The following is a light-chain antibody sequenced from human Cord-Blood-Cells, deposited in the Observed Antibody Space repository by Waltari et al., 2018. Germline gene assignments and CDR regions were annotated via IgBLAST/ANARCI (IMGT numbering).Light chain of an antibody. V-gene: IGLV3-21*03. CDR2: DDS. Sequence: SYVLTPPPSVSVAPGKTARITWGGNNIGSQRVHWYQQKPGQAPLLVVYDDSDRPSGIPERFSGSNSGNTATLTISRVEAGDEADYYCQVWDSSSDHPVFGGGTKLTVL. CDR3: QVWDSSSDHPV. CDR1: NIGSQR. J-gene: IGLJ2*01.